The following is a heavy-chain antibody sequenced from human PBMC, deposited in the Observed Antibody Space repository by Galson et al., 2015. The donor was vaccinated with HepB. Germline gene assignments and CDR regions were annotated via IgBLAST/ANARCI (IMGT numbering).Heavy chain of an antibody. CDR2: PYFSGST. Sequence: SETLSLTCTVSGVYISSSNYYWGWIRQPPGKGLEWIGSPYFSGSTYYNPSLESRVTMSVDTSKNQFSLKLKSVTAADTAVYYCARQITYDSSGYYRVGDFWGQGTLVTVSS. CDR3: ARQITYDSSGYYRVGDF. D-gene: IGHD3-22*01. V-gene: IGHV4-39*01. CDR1: GVYISSSNYY. J-gene: IGHJ4*02.